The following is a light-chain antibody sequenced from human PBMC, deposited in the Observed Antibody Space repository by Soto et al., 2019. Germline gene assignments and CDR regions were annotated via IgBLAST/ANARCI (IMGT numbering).Light chain of an antibody. CDR1: QGISNF. Sequence: DIQMTQSPSSLSASVGDRVTITCRASQGISNFLAWYQQQPGKVPKLLISAASTLQSGVPSRFSGSGSGTDFTLTITSLQPEDVATYYCQKYSSVITFGQGTRLEIK. V-gene: IGKV1-27*01. CDR3: QKYSSVIT. J-gene: IGKJ5*01. CDR2: AAS.